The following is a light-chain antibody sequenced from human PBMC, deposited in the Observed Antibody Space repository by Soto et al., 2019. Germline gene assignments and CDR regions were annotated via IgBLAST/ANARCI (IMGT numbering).Light chain of an antibody. J-gene: IGLJ2*01. CDR2: DVS. V-gene: IGLV2-14*03. CDR3: KSYTSSDTLV. Sequence: QSVLTQPASVSGSPGQSIIISCTGTSSDIGGYNYVSWYQQHPGKAPKLMIYDVSNRPSGVSNRFSGSKSGNTASLTISGLQVEDEADYYCKSYTSSDTLVFGGGTKLTVL. CDR1: SSDIGGYNY.